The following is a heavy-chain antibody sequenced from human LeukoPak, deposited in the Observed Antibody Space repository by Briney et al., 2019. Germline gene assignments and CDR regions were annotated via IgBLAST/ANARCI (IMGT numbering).Heavy chain of an antibody. CDR2: IIPIFGIA. V-gene: IGHV1-69*13. CDR1: GGTFSSYA. J-gene: IGHJ4*02. D-gene: IGHD4-17*01. Sequence: ASVKVSCKASGGTFSSYAISWVRQAPGQGLEWMRRIIPIFGIANYAQKFQGRVTITADESTSTAYMELSSLRSEDTAVYYCAREITTVTTGLYYFDYWGQGTLVTVSS. CDR3: AREITTVTTGLYYFDY.